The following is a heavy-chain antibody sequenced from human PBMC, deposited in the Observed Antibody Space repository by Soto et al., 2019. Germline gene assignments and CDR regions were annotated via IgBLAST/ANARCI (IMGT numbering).Heavy chain of an antibody. CDR3: ARDLFSLVVAANPTRLYYYYGMDV. CDR2: INPNSGGT. J-gene: IGHJ6*02. CDR1: GYTFTGYY. D-gene: IGHD2-15*01. V-gene: IGHV1-2*02. Sequence: ASVKVSCKASGYTFTGYYMHWVRQAPGQGLEWMGWINPNSGGTKYAQKFQGRVTMTRDTSISTAYMELRSLRSDDTAVYYCARDLFSLVVAANPTRLYYYYGMDVWGQGTTVTVSS.